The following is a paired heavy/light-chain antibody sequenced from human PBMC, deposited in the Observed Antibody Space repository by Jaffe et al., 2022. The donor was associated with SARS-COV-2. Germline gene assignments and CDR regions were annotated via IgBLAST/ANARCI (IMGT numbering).Heavy chain of an antibody. CDR3: ATLPAVDYGDSSFDI. Sequence: QVQPVQSGAEVKKPGASVKVSCKVSGYTLTELSMHWVRQAPGKGLEWMGGFNPTDGETVYAQKFEGRVTMTEDTSTDTAYMELSSLRSEDTGVYYCATLPAVDYGDSSFDIWGQGTLVTVS. CDR2: FNPTDGET. CDR1: GYTLTELS. J-gene: IGHJ3*02. V-gene: IGHV1-24*01. D-gene: IGHD4-17*01.
Light chain of an antibody. J-gene: IGLJ3*02. V-gene: IGLV3-25*03. CDR1: ALPNQY. CDR2: KDS. CDR3: QSTDSSGTWV. Sequence: SYELTQPPSVSVSPGQTARITCSGDALPNQYVYWYQQKPGQAPVVVIYKDSERPSGIPERFSGSSSGTTVTLTISGVQAEDEADYHCQSTDSSGTWVFGGGTKVTVL.